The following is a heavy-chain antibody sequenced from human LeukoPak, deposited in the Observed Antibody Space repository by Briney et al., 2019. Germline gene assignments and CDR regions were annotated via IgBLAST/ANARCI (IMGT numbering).Heavy chain of an antibody. CDR3: AKDSVWFGDLLGGMDV. V-gene: IGHV3-30*18. D-gene: IGHD3-10*01. CDR2: ISYDGNDK. J-gene: IGHJ6*02. CDR1: GFTFSKYG. Sequence: GGSLRLFCVASGFTFSKYGMHWVRQAPAKGLEWVAVISYDGNDKYYADSVKGRFTISRDISKNTLYLQMDTLRTEDTAVYYWAKDSVWFGDLLGGMDVWGQGTTVTVSS.